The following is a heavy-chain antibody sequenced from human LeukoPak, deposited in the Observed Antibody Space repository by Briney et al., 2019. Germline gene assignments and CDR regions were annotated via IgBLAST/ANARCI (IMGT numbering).Heavy chain of an antibody. CDR3: ARVYYYDSSGPFDY. CDR2: IHYSGTT. CDR1: GGSISSSSYY. V-gene: IGHV4-39*07. D-gene: IGHD3-22*01. J-gene: IGHJ4*02. Sequence: SETLSLTCTVSGGSISSSSYYWGWIRQPPGKELEWIGSIHYSGTTYYNPSLKSRVTISVDTSKNHFSLKLSSVTAADTAVYYCARVYYYDSSGPFDYWGQGTLVTASS.